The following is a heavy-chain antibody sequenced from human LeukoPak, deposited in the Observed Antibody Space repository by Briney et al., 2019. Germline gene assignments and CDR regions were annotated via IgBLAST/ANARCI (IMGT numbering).Heavy chain of an antibody. D-gene: IGHD6-19*01. Sequence: GGSLRLSCAASGVTFSSYAMSWVRQAPGKGLEWVSAISGSGGSTYYADSVKGRFTISRDNSKNTLYLQMNSLRAEDTAVYYCAKDDPRSPYSSGWSEYFQHWGQGTLVTVSS. CDR1: GVTFSSYA. CDR2: ISGSGGST. CDR3: AKDDPRSPYSSGWSEYFQH. J-gene: IGHJ1*01. V-gene: IGHV3-23*01.